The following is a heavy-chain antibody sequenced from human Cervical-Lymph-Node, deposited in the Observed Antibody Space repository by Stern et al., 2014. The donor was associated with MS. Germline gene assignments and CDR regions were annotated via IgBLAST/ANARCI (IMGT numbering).Heavy chain of an antibody. CDR3: ARATDILTGHYPYYFDY. Sequence: QVQLQESGPGLVTPSETLSLTCSVSGGSIRSYYWSWIRQPPGKGLEWIGYIYYSGSTNYNPSLKSRVTISVDTSKNQFSLKLSPVTAADTAVYYCARATDILTGHYPYYFDYWGQGTLVTVSS. V-gene: IGHV4-59*01. D-gene: IGHD3-9*01. J-gene: IGHJ4*02. CDR1: GGSIRSYY. CDR2: IYYSGST.